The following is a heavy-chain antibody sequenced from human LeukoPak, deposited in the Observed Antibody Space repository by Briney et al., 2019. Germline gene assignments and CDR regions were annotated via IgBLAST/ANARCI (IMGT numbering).Heavy chain of an antibody. CDR1: GFTFSSYG. CDR3: AKGGNRNYYGSGSYYTH. Sequence: GGSLRLSCAASGFTFSSYGMHWVRQAPGKGLEWVAVISYDGSNKYYADSVKGRFTISRDNSENTLYLQMNSLRAEDTAVYYCAKGGNRNYYGSGSYYTHWGQGTLVTVSS. CDR2: ISYDGSNK. D-gene: IGHD3-10*01. J-gene: IGHJ4*02. V-gene: IGHV3-30*18.